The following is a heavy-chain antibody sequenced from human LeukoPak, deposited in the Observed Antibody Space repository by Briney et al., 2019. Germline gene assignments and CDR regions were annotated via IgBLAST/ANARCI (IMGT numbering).Heavy chain of an antibody. CDR3: AKDRGYYDSSGSPYYYYYMDV. CDR2: ISSSSSNI. D-gene: IGHD3-22*01. Sequence: GGSLRLSCAASGFSFSSYSMNWVRQAPGKGLEWVSSISSSSSNIYYADSVKGRFTISRDNAKNTLYLQMNSLRAEDTAVYYCAKDRGYYDSSGSPYYYYYMDVWGKGTTVTISS. CDR1: GFSFSSYS. V-gene: IGHV3-21*01. J-gene: IGHJ6*03.